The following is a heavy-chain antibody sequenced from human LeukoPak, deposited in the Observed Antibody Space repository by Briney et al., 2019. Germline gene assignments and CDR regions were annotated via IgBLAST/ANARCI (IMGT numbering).Heavy chain of an antibody. J-gene: IGHJ4*02. Sequence: PSETLSLTCTVSGGSISSGGYYWSWIRQHPGKGLEWIGYIYYSGSTYYNPSLKSRVTISVDTSKNQFSLKLSSVTAADTAVYYCARETRDYGSGSYYNEFDYWGQGTPVTVSS. V-gene: IGHV4-31*03. CDR1: GGSISSGGYY. D-gene: IGHD3-10*01. CDR3: ARETRDYGSGSYYNEFDY. CDR2: IYYSGST.